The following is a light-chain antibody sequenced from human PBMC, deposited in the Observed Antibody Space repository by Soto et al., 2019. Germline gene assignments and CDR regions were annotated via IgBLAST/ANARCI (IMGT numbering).Light chain of an antibody. CDR2: GPS. CDR1: QSFSSSY. J-gene: IGKJ2*01. V-gene: IGKV3-20*01. CDR3: QHYDNSPLYT. Sequence: EIVLTQSPGTLSLSPGERASLSCRASQSFSSSYLAWYQQKPGQAPRLLIYGPSIKATGIPDRFSGSGSGTDFTLTISRLAPEDFAVYYCQHYDNSPLYTFGQGTKLEIK.